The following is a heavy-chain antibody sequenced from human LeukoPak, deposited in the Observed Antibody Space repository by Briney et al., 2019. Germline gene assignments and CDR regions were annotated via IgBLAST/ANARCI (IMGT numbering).Heavy chain of an antibody. CDR3: ARHVYGRHQLQAYHFDY. V-gene: IGHV4-38-2*01. CDR1: GYSISSGHY. J-gene: IGHJ4*02. D-gene: IGHD2-2*01. Sequence: SETLSLTCDVSGYSISSGHYWGWIRQSPGKGLEWIASMYKSGSTYFKSSLKSRVTISLDTPKNQFSLTLNSVTAADTAVYYCARHVYGRHQLQAYHFDYWGQGILVTVS. CDR2: MYKSGST.